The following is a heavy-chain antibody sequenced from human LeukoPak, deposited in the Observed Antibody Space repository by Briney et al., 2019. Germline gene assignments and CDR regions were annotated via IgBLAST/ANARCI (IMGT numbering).Heavy chain of an antibody. CDR3: ARGRITYYYGSGSYYNYRSGFDP. V-gene: IGHV4-34*01. CDR2: INHSGST. CDR1: GGSFGGYY. D-gene: IGHD3-10*01. J-gene: IGHJ5*02. Sequence: PSETRSLTCAVYGGSFGGYYWSWIRQPPGKGLEWVGEINHSGSTNYNPSLKSLVTISVDTSKNQFSLKLSSVTAADTAVYYCARGRITYYYGSGSYYNYRSGFDPWGQGTLVTVSS.